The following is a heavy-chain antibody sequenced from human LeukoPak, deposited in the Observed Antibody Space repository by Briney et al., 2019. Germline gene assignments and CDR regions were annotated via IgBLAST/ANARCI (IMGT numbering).Heavy chain of an antibody. Sequence: GGSLRLSCAASGFIFDDYAMHWVRQAPGKGLEWVSGISWNSGRLGYADSVKGRFTISRDNAKNSLYLQMNSLRAEDTAFYYCAKGSSYYYDSSAGFDYWGQGTLVTVSS. CDR2: ISWNSGRL. CDR3: AKGSSYYYDSSAGFDY. CDR1: GFIFDDYA. V-gene: IGHV3-9*01. J-gene: IGHJ4*02. D-gene: IGHD3-22*01.